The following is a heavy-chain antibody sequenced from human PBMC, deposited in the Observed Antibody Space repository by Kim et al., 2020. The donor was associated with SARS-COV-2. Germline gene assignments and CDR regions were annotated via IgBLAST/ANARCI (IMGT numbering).Heavy chain of an antibody. CDR3: VREGHSSGRAPAFDI. V-gene: IGHV3-30-3*01. J-gene: IGHJ3*02. CDR2: MSYDGYSK. CDR1: TFTLSNYI. Sequence: GGSLRLSCRASTFTLSNYIMHWVRQAPGKGLDWVAGMSYDGYSKYHADSVKGRFTISRDTSTLFLQMESLRADDTAVYYCVREGHSSGRAPAFDIWGQGTLVTGSS. D-gene: IGHD6-25*01.